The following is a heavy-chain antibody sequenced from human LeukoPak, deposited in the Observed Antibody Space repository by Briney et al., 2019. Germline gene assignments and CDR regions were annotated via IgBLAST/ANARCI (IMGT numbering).Heavy chain of an antibody. Sequence: HPGGSLRLSCAASGFTFSSYAMSWVRQAPGKGLEWVSAISGSGGSTYYADSVKGRFTISRDNSKNTLYLQMNSLRAEDTAVYYCAKSRESYRDAFDIWGQGTMATVSS. V-gene: IGHV3-23*01. CDR3: AKSRESYRDAFDI. D-gene: IGHD5-18*01. J-gene: IGHJ3*02. CDR2: ISGSGGST. CDR1: GFTFSSYA.